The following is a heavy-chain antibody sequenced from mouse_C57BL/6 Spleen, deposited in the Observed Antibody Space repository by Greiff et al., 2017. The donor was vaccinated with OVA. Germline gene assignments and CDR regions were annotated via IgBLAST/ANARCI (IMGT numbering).Heavy chain of an antibody. D-gene: IGHD2-2*01. CDR1: GYAFSSSW. CDR2: IYPGDGDT. V-gene: IGHV1-82*01. J-gene: IGHJ3*01. Sequence: VQLQQSGPELVKPGASVKISCKASGYAFSSSWMNWVKQRPGKGLEWIGRIYPGDGDTNYNGKFKGKATLTADKSSSTAYMQLSSLTSEDSAVYFCASRGVTTAGGFAYWGQGTLVTVSA. CDR3: ASRGVTTAGGFAY.